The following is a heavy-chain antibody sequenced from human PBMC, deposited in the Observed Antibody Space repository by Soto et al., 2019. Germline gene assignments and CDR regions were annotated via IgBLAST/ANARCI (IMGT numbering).Heavy chain of an antibody. CDR2: IDHSGTT. CDR1: GVSISIPNW. V-gene: IGHV4-4*02. J-gene: IGHJ3*02. CDR3: ARGKFYAFDI. Sequence: QVQLQESGPGLVKPSGTLSLTCAVSGVSISIPNWWAWVRQAPGKGLEWIGEIDHSGTTNYSPSLKSRVTISLDRSKNQFSLRLTSVAAADTAVYFCARGKFYAFDIWGQGTMVTVSS.